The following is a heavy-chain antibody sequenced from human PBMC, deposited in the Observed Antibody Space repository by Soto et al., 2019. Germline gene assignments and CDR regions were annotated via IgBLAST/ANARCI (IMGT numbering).Heavy chain of an antibody. Sequence: SETLSLTCTVSGGSISNYYGGWIRQPPGKGLEWIGSIFYSGSTYYNPSLKSRVTISVDTSKNQFSLNLYSVTAADTAVYYCATMGTPATGLYFFDYWGQGSLVTVSS. CDR3: ATMGTPATGLYFFDY. CDR2: IFYSGST. V-gene: IGHV4-39*01. J-gene: IGHJ4*02. CDR1: GGSISNYY. D-gene: IGHD2-15*01.